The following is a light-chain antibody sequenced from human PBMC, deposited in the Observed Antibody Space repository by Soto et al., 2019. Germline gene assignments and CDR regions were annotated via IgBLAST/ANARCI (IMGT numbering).Light chain of an antibody. J-gene: IGLJ3*02. V-gene: IGLV2-23*01. CDR3: CSYAGFSTLV. CDR1: SSDVGTYDL. Sequence: QSVLTQPPSASGTPGQRVPISCSGSSSDVGTYDLVSWYQQHPGKAPKILIYEGTKRPSGVSNRFSGSKSGNTASLTISGLQAEDEADYFCCSYAGFSTLVFGGGTQLTVL. CDR2: EGT.